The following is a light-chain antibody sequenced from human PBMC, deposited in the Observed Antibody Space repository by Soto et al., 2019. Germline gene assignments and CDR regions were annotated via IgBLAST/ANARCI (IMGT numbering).Light chain of an antibody. CDR3: QQANSFPIT. Sequence: DIQMTQSPSSVSASVGDRVTITCRASQGINNWLAWYQQKPGKAPKLLIYAASNLQSGVPSRFSGSGSGIDFTLTISSLQPEDFATYFCQQANSFPITFGQGTRLAIK. V-gene: IGKV1D-12*01. CDR1: QGINNW. CDR2: AAS. J-gene: IGKJ5*01.